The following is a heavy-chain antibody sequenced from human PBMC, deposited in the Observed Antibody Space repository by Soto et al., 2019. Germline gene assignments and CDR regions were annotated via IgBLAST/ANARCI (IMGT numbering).Heavy chain of an antibody. Sequence: QVRLVQSGAEVKKPGASVKVSCKASGYTFSNYGIGWVRQAPGQGLEWMAWISTYNGNTNYAQNLQGRVTLTADTSTTTAYMELRRLRSDDTAMYFCARVSGSSGGLDVWGQGTTVSVS. J-gene: IGHJ6*02. CDR1: GYTFSNYG. CDR2: ISTYNGNT. V-gene: IGHV1-18*04. CDR3: ARVSGSSGGLDV. D-gene: IGHD1-26*01.